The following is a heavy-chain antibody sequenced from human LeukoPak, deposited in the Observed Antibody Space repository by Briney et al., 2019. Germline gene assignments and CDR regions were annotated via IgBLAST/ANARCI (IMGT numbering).Heavy chain of an antibody. J-gene: IGHJ5*02. V-gene: IGHV4-59*01. D-gene: IGHD6-13*01. CDR2: IYYTGST. CDR3: ARDLSEAAAGRFDP. CDR1: GGSISSYY. Sequence: SETLSLTCTVSGGSISSYYWSWIRQPPGKGLEWIGYIYYTGSTNYNPSLKSRVTMSVDTSKNQFSLKLRSVTAADTAVYYCARDLSEAAAGRFDPWGQGTLVTVSS.